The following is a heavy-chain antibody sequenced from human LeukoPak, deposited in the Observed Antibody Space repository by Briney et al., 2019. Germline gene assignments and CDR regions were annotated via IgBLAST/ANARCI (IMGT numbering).Heavy chain of an antibody. CDR2: INPNSGGT. J-gene: IGHJ4*02. D-gene: IGHD2-15*01. Sequence: ASVKVSCKASGYTFTGYYMHWVRQAPGQGLEWMGWINPNSGGTNYAQKFQGRVTMTRDTPISTAYMELSRLRSDDTAVYYCARGGVVVVAAIDYWGQGTLVTVSS. CDR3: ARGGVVVVAAIDY. V-gene: IGHV1-2*02. CDR1: GYTFTGYY.